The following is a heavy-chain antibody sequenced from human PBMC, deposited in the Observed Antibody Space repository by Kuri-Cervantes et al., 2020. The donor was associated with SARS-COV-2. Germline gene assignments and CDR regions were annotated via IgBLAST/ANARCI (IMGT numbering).Heavy chain of an antibody. CDR3: AKVRVARYTYGYGFDY. Sequence: GGSRRLSCTASGFDFKIYAMSWVRQAPGKGLEWVSSIYGSGERTHYADSVKGRFTVSRDNLRNTLYLEMNSLRAEETAVYYCAKVRVARYTYGYGFDYWGQGTLVTVSS. CDR1: GFDFKIYA. J-gene: IGHJ4*02. V-gene: IGHV3-23*01. D-gene: IGHD5-18*01. CDR2: IYGSGERT.